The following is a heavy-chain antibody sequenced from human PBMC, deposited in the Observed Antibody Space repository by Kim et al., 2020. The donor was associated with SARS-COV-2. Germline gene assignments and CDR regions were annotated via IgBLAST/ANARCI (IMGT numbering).Heavy chain of an antibody. CDR3: ATREDYDSSGYFHFDY. V-gene: IGHV1-24*01. J-gene: IGHJ4*02. Sequence: KFQGRVTMTEDTSTDTAYMELSSLRSEDTAVYYCATREDYDSSGYFHFDYWGQGTLVTVSS. D-gene: IGHD3-22*01.